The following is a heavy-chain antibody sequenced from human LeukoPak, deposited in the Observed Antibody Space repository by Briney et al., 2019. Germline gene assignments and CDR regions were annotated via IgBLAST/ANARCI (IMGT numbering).Heavy chain of an antibody. CDR2: ISGSGGTT. D-gene: IGHD3-9*01. J-gene: IGHJ4*02. CDR1: GFTFSNYG. Sequence: GGSLRLSCAASGFTFSNYGMSWVRQAPEKGLEWVSTISGSGGTTDYADSVKGRFTISRDNSKNTLYLQMNSLRAEDTAVYYCAKLGGLRYFDWLSNTFDYWGQGTLVTVPS. CDR3: AKLGGLRYFDWLSNTFDY. V-gene: IGHV3-23*01.